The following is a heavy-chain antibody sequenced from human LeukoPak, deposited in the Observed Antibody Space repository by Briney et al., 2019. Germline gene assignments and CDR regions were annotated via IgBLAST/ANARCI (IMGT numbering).Heavy chain of an antibody. CDR3: SSQVIAGAGSPDY. CDR1: GFTFSRYC. CDR2: INSDGSRT. D-gene: IGHD2/OR15-2a*01. J-gene: IGHJ4*02. Sequence: GGSLRLSCAASGFTFSRYCMHWVRQAPGKGLVWVSRINSDGSRTNYADSVKGRFTISRDNAKNTLYLQMSSLRAEDTAVYYCSSQVIAGAGSPDYWGQGTLVTVSS. V-gene: IGHV3-74*01.